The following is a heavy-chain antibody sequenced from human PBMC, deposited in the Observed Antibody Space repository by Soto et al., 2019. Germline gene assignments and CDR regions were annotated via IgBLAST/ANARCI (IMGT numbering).Heavy chain of an antibody. D-gene: IGHD2-2*01. Sequence: ASVKVSCKVSGYTLTELSMHWVRQAPGKGLEWMGGFDPEDGETIYAQKFQGRATMTEDTSTDTAHMELSSLRSEDTAVYYCATPTAAYYYYGMDVWGQGTTVTVSS. CDR3: ATPTAAYYYYGMDV. CDR1: GYTLTELS. V-gene: IGHV1-24*01. CDR2: FDPEDGET. J-gene: IGHJ6*02.